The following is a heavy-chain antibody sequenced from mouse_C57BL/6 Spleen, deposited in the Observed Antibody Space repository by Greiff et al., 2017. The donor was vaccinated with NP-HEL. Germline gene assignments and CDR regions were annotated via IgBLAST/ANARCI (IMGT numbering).Heavy chain of an antibody. J-gene: IGHJ1*03. D-gene: IGHD1-1*01. Sequence: VQLQQSGAELVKPGASVKLSCKASGYTFTSYWMQWVKQRPGQGLEWIGEIDPSDSYTNYNQKFKGKATLPVDTSSSTAYMQLSSLTSEDAAFYYCARRGISPDGSRGYFDVWGTGTTVTVSS. CDR2: IDPSDSYT. V-gene: IGHV1-50*01. CDR3: ARRGISPDGSRGYFDV. CDR1: GYTFTSYW.